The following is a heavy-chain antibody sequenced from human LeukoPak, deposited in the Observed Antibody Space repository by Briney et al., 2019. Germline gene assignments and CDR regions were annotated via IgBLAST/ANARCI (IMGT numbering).Heavy chain of an antibody. V-gene: IGHV1-69*05. CDR2: IIPIFGTA. D-gene: IGHD3-22*01. J-gene: IGHJ3*02. CDR1: GGTFSSYA. CDR3: AGLSSDSSGYYYGYRPNAFDI. Sequence: SVKVSCKASGGTFSSYAISWVRQAPGQGLEWMGGIIPIFGTANYAQKFQGRVTITTDESTSTAYMELSSLRPEDTAVYYCAGLSSDSSGYYYGYRPNAFDIWGQGTMVTVSS.